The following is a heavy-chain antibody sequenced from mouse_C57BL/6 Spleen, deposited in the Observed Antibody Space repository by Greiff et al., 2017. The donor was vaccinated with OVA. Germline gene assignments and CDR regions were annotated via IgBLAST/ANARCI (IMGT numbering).Heavy chain of an antibody. CDR1: GYTFTGYW. Sequence: QVQLQQSGAELMKPGASVKLSCKATGYTFTGYWIEWVKQRPGHGLEWIGEILPGSGSTNYNEKFKGKATFTADTSSNTAYMQLSSLTTEDSAIYNWAEKRITPEVATYSWNFEVWGTGTTVTVSS. J-gene: IGHJ1*03. D-gene: IGHD1-1*01. V-gene: IGHV1-9*01. CDR3: AEKRITPEVATYSWNFEV. CDR2: ILPGSGST.